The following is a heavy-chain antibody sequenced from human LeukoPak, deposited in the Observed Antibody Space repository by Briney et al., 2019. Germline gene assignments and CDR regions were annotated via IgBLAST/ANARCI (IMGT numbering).Heavy chain of an antibody. CDR3: ARGGGGWTLDY. D-gene: IGHD2-15*01. Sequence: KPSETLSLTCIVSGGSMNSYYGSWLRQPPEKGLEWIGYTFNSGSTRYTPSLKSRFTISADTSKNLLSLRLSSVTTADTAVYYCARGGGGWTLDYWGHGTLVTVSS. CDR1: GGSMNSYY. CDR2: TFNSGST. J-gene: IGHJ4*01. V-gene: IGHV4-59*01.